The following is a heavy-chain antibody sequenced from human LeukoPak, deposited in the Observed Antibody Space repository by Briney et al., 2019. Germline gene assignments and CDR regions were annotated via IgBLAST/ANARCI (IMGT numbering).Heavy chain of an antibody. CDR3: AKELERQGYYYYGMDV. D-gene: IGHD1-1*01. J-gene: IGHJ6*02. CDR1: GFTFSNYD. Sequence: GGSLRLSCAVSGFTFSNYDVHWVRQAPGKGLEWVANISYDGSNKYFADSVRGRFTISRDNSKNTLYLQMNSLRTEDTAVYYCAKELERQGYYYYGMDVWGQGTTVTVSS. CDR2: ISYDGSNK. V-gene: IGHV3-30*18.